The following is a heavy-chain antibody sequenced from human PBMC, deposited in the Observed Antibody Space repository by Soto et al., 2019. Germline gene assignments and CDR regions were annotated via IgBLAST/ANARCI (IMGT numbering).Heavy chain of an antibody. J-gene: IGHJ5*02. CDR3: ARDSRPYCSSTSCYDPSWFDP. V-gene: IGHV3-21*01. CDR2: ISSSSSYI. Sequence: GGSLRLSCAASGFTFSSYSMNWVRQAPGKGLEWVSSISSSSSYIYYADSVKGRFTISGDNAKNSLYLQMNSLRAEDTAVYYCARDSRPYCSSTSCYDPSWFDPWGQGTLVTVSS. CDR1: GFTFSSYS. D-gene: IGHD2-2*01.